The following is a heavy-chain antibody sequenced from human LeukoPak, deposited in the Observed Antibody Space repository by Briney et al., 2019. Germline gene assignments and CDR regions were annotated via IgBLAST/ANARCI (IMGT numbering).Heavy chain of an antibody. CDR2: INHSGST. CDR1: GDSISSGSSY. D-gene: IGHD6-19*01. Sequence: PSETLSLTCTVSGDSISSGSSYWSWIRQPPGKGLEWIGEINHSGSTNYNPSLKSRVTISVDTSKNQFSLKLSSVTAADTAVYYCARGRVEGGWTPSRLFDPWGQGTLVTVSS. CDR3: ARGRVEGGWTPSRLFDP. J-gene: IGHJ5*02. V-gene: IGHV4-39*07.